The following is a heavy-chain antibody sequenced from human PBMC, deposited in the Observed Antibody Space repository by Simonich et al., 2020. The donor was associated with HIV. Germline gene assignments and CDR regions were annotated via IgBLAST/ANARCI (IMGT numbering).Heavy chain of an antibody. CDR3: AKGDGSYLSYYYGMDV. CDR2: LEWNSGKI. V-gene: IGHV3-9*01. Sequence: EVQLVESGGGLVQPGRSLRLSCAASGFTFDDYAIHWVRLAPGKGLDWGSGLEWNSGKIDYAYSVKGRFTIPRDNAKNSLDLQMNSLRAEDTALYYCAKGDGSYLSYYYGMDVWGQGTTVTVSS. D-gene: IGHD1-26*01. J-gene: IGHJ6*02. CDR1: GFTFDDYA.